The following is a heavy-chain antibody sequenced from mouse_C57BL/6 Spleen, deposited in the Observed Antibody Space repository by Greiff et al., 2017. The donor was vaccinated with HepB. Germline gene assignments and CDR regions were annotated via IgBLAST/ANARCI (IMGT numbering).Heavy chain of an antibody. V-gene: IGHV3-6*01. CDR3: ARDPYYSNSFAY. CDR1: GYSITSGYY. CDR2: ISYDGSN. D-gene: IGHD2-5*01. Sequence: EESGPGLVKPSQSLSLTCSVTGYSITSGYYWNWIRQFPGNKLEWMGYISYDGSNNYNPSLKNRISITRDTSKNQFFLKLNSVTTEDTATYYCARDPYYSNSFAYWGQGTLVTVSA. J-gene: IGHJ3*01.